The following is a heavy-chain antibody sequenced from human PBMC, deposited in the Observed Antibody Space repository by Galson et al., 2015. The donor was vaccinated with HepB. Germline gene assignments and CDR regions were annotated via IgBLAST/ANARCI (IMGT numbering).Heavy chain of an antibody. D-gene: IGHD5-18*01. Sequence: SETLSLTCTVSRGSISSYYWSWIRQPAGKGLEWIGRIYTSGSTNYNPSLTSRVTMSVDTSKNQFSLKLRSVTAADTAVYYCAREFQTVMVSRGFDFWGQGTPVTVSS. CDR2: IYTSGST. V-gene: IGHV4-4*07. J-gene: IGHJ4*02. CDR3: AREFQTVMVSRGFDF. CDR1: RGSISSYY.